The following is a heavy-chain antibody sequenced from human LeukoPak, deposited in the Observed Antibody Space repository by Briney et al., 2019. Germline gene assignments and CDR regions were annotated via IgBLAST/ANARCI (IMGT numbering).Heavy chain of an antibody. CDR3: AKGLTFGFDY. Sequence: GGSLRLSCAASGFTFRTSGMHWVRQAPGKGLERVAFIRYDGSSKYFADSVKGRFTISRDNSKDTLYLQMNSLRTEDTAVYYCAKGLTFGFDYWGQGTLVTVSS. J-gene: IGHJ4*02. CDR2: IRYDGSSK. V-gene: IGHV3-30*02. D-gene: IGHD3-16*01. CDR1: GFTFRTSG.